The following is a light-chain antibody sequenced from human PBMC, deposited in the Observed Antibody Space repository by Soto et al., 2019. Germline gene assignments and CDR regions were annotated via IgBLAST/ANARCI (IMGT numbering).Light chain of an antibody. V-gene: IGLV2-14*01. J-gene: IGLJ2*01. Sequence: QSALTQPASVSGSPGQSITISCTGTSSDVGGYNYVSWYQQHPGKAPKLMIYDVNNRPSGVSNRFSGSKSGNTASLTISGFQAEDEAGYYCSSYTSSITVVFGGGTKVTVL. CDR1: SSDVGGYNY. CDR3: SSYTSSITVV. CDR2: DVN.